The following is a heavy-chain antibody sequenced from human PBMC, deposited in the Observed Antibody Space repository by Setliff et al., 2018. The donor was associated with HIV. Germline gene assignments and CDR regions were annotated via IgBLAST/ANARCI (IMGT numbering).Heavy chain of an antibody. V-gene: IGHV4-30-4*01. CDR2: IYYSGDT. Sequence: SETLSLTCAVSGGSVNSDDYYWSWIRQTPGKGLEWIGYIYYSGDTYYNATLQSRATILLDTSKNQFFLTLTSVTAADTAVYFCARVPFGSGSYYFDFWGQGTLVTVSS. CDR3: ARVPFGSGSYYFDF. J-gene: IGHJ4*02. CDR1: GGSVNSDDYY. D-gene: IGHD3-10*01.